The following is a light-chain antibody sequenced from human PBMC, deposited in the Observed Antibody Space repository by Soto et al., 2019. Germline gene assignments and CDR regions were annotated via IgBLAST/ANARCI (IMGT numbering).Light chain of an antibody. CDR1: QSVNSNY. Sequence: ESVLTQSPGTLSLSPGERATLSCRASQSVNSNYLAWYQQKPGQAPRLLIYETSTKATGIPDRFSGTGSGTEFTLTISGLKSEDYAVYYCQQYKSWPPITFGQGTRLEIK. V-gene: IGKV3-20*01. J-gene: IGKJ5*01. CDR2: ETS. CDR3: QQYKSWPPIT.